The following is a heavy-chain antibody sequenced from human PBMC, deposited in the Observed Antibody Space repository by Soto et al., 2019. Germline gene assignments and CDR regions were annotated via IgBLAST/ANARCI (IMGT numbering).Heavy chain of an antibody. CDR1: GFSLYNYA. V-gene: IGHV3-48*01. Sequence: EVQLVESGGGLVQPGGSLRLSCAASGFSLYNYAMDWVRQAPGQGLEWVSYISLSSANIHYADSVRGRFTVSRDNAKXXLYRQMNSLRAEDTAVYYCVRDPSRGNDWARYVDLWGRGTLVTVSS. CDR2: ISLSSANI. J-gene: IGHJ2*01. D-gene: IGHD1-1*01. CDR3: VRDPSRGNDWARYVDL.